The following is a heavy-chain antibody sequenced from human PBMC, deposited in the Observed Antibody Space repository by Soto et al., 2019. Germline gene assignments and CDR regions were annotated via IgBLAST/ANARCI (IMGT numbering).Heavy chain of an antibody. CDR3: ARESDGIGAVSKNFDT. J-gene: IGHJ4*01. CDR2: INPGAGST. CDR1: AYGFSNYY. D-gene: IGHD6-13*01. Sequence: ASLKVSCKASAYGFSNYYIHWVRQAPGQGLEWMGTINPGAGSTMYAPKFQRRGIVTRATSTSTVYMELSSLRFDDAAVYYCARESDGIGAVSKNFDTWGQGTLVTVSS. V-gene: IGHV1-46*01.